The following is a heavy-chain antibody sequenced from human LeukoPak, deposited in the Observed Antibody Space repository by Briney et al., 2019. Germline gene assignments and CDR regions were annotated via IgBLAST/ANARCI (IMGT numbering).Heavy chain of an antibody. CDR2: ISGDGAVT. Sequence: PGGSLRLSCAASGFTFNTYAMAWVRQAPGKGLEWVSSISGDGAVTYYADSVKGRFTISRDNSKNTLYLQMNSLRAEDTAVYYCAKDSSDIVASYYFDYWGQGTLVTVSS. J-gene: IGHJ4*02. CDR3: AKDSSDIVASYYFDY. V-gene: IGHV3-23*01. D-gene: IGHD5-12*01. CDR1: GFTFNTYA.